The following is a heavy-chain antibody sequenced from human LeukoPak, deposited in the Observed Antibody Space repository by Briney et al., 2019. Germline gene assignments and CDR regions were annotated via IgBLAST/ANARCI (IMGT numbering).Heavy chain of an antibody. J-gene: IGHJ4*02. V-gene: IGHV3-48*04. D-gene: IGHD1-26*01. Sequence: GGSLRLSCAASGFIFNSYSMNWVRQAPGKGLEWISYISSSRSTIYYADSVKGRFTISRDNAKNSLYLQMNSLRAEDTAVYYCARGGGSHDYWGQGTLVTVSS. CDR2: ISSSRSTI. CDR3: ARGGGSHDY. CDR1: GFIFNSYS.